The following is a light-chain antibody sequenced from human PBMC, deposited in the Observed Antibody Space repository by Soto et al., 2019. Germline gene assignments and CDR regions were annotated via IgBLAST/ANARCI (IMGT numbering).Light chain of an antibody. CDR3: QQSYSTPGT. CDR2: AAS. V-gene: IGKV1-39*01. CDR1: QSISSY. J-gene: IGKJ4*01. Sequence: DIQMTQSPSSLSASVGDRVTITCRASQSISSYLNWYQQKPGKAPKLLIYAASSLQSGVPSRFSGSGSGPDFTLTISSLQPEDFATYYCQQSYSTPGTFGGGTKVEIK.